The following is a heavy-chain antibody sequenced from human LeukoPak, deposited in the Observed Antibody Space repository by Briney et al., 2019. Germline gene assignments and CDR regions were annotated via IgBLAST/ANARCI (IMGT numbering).Heavy chain of an antibody. CDR2: FLSDGSRT. D-gene: IGHD2-21*02. J-gene: IGHJ4*02. CDR3: AKDISGGDCPDY. CDR1: GFTFSSYW. Sequence: GGSLRLSCAASGFTFSSYWMHWVRQGPGKGLVWVSRFLSDGSRTTYADSVKGRFTIFRDNSKNTLYLQMNSLRADDTGVYYCAKDISGGDCPDYWGQGTLVTVSS. V-gene: IGHV3-74*01.